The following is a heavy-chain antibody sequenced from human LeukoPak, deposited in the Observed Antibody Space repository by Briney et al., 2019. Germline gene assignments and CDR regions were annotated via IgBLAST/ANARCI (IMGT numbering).Heavy chain of an antibody. CDR3: ARETSSLGMDV. CDR2: TYYRSRWYN. Sequence: SQTLSLTCVISGDSVSSNSAAWSWIRQSPSRGLEWLGRTYYRSRWYNDYAVSVKSRITINPDTSRNQFSLQLDSVTPEDTAVYYCARETSSLGMDVWGQGTTVTVSS. D-gene: IGHD2-2*01. CDR1: GDSVSSNSAA. V-gene: IGHV6-1*01. J-gene: IGHJ6*02.